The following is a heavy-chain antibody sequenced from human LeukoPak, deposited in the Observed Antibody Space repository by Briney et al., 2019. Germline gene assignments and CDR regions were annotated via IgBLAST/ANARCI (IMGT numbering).Heavy chain of an antibody. CDR2: ISVSSRNVI. CDR3: ARDFGPRLYAFDV. Sequence: GGSLRLSCAASGFTFSSYSMSWVRQAPGKGRGWLSYISVSSRNVIDYADSVKGRLTNSRDDAKNSLYLQMNSLRAEDTAVYFCARDFGPRLYAFDVWGQGTMITVSS. V-gene: IGHV3-48*04. J-gene: IGHJ3*01. CDR1: GFTFSSYS. D-gene: IGHD3-16*01.